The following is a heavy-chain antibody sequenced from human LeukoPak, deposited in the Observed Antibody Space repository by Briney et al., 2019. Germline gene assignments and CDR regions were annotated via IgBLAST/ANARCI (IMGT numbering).Heavy chain of an antibody. CDR3: ARLHSAGDYSSGYFDY. Sequence: PSETLSLTCTVSGGSISSSSYYWGWIRQPPGKGLEWIGSIYYSGSTYYNPSLKSRVTISVDTSKNQFSLKLSSVTAADTAVYYCARLHSAGDYSSGYFDYWGQGTLVTVSS. CDR1: GGSISSSSYY. J-gene: IGHJ4*02. D-gene: IGHD6-19*01. CDR2: IYYSGST. V-gene: IGHV4-39*01.